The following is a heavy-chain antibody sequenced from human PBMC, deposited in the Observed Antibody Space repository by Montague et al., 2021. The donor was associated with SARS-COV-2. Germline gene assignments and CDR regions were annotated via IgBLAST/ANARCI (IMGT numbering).Heavy chain of an antibody. CDR2: LYRSGSV. V-gene: IGHV4-39*02. D-gene: IGHD3-10*01. CDR1: GGFISDSYY. Sequence: ETLSLTCIVSGGFISDSYYWAWIRQAPGKGLEWLGSLYRSGSVYSNPSLKSRVSTSVDKSKNHFSLRLTSATAAETAVYYCVRGAEEAHFAMDVWGQGTTVTVSS. CDR3: VRGAEEAHFAMDV. J-gene: IGHJ6*02.